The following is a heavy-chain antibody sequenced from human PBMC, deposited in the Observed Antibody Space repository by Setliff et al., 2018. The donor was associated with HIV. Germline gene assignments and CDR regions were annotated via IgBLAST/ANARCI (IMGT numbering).Heavy chain of an antibody. CDR1: GGSISSHY. J-gene: IGHJ4*02. CDR3: ARMRGRAVLSYYFDH. V-gene: IGHV4-59*11. CDR2: VPHSGST. Sequence: PSETLSLTCTVSGGSISSHYWSWVRQPPGGGLEWIGYVPHSGSTSYNPSRNSRVTMSVDTSRDQFSLKVRSVTAADTAVYYCARMRGRAVLSYYFDHWGQGRLVTVSS. D-gene: IGHD6-19*01.